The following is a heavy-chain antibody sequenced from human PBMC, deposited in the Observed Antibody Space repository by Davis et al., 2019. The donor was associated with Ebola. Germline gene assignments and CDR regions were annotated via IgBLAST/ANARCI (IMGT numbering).Heavy chain of an antibody. D-gene: IGHD3-22*01. CDR3: ASWNYYDSSGSNYYGMDV. J-gene: IGHJ6*02. CDR2: ISSSSSYI. Sequence: PGGSLRLSCAASGFTFSSYSMNWVRQAPGKGLEWVSSISSSSSYIYYADSVKGRFTISRDNAKNSLYLQMNSLRAEDTAVYYCASWNYYDSSGSNYYGMDVWGQGTTVTVSS. CDR1: GFTFSSYS. V-gene: IGHV3-21*01.